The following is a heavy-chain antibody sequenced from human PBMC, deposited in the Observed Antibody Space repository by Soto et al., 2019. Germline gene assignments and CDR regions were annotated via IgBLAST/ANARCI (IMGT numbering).Heavy chain of an antibody. D-gene: IGHD6-19*01. V-gene: IGHV4-59*01. CDR1: GGSISSYY. CDR3: ARPPGYISDWYYFDL. CDR2: IYYSGST. J-gene: IGHJ4*02. Sequence: SETLSLTCTVSGGSISSYYWSWIRQPPGKGLEWIGYIYYSGSTNYNPSLKSRVTISVDTPLNTAYMELSSLMSEDTAVYYCARPPGYISDWYYFDLWGQGTLVTVSS.